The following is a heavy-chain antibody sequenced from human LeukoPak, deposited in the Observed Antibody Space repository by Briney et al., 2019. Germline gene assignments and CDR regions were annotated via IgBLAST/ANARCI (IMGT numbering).Heavy chain of an antibody. CDR2: INHSGST. D-gene: IGHD6-19*01. J-gene: IGHJ4*02. V-gene: IGHV4-34*01. CDR3: ARFQSRYSSGWRYFDY. Sequence: SETLSLTCAVYGGSFSGYYWSWIRQPPGKGLEWIGEINHSGSTNYNPSLKSRVTISVDTSKNQFSLKLSSVTAADTAVYYCARFQSRYSSGWRYFDYWGQGTLVTLSS. CDR1: GGSFSGYY.